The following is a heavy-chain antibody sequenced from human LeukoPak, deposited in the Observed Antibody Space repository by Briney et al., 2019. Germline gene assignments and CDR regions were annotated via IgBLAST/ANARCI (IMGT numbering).Heavy chain of an antibody. CDR3: ARDISSGLNWFDP. Sequence: SETLSLTCTVSGGSISGYYWSWIRQPPGKGLEWIGYIYYSGSTNYNPSLKSRLTISVDTSKNQFSLKLSSVTAADTAVYYCARDISSGLNWFDPWCQGTLVTVSS. CDR2: IYYSGST. CDR1: GGSISGYY. D-gene: IGHD6-19*01. V-gene: IGHV4-59*01. J-gene: IGHJ5*02.